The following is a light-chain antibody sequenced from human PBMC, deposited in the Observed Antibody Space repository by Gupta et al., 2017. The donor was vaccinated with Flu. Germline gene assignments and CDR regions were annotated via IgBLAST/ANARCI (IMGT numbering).Light chain of an antibody. V-gene: IGKV1-39*01. CDR3: QQSYSRRT. Sequence: DIKMTQSPPSLSASVGDSVTITCRASQSISCSLNWYQHKLGKAPKLLIYAASSLESGFPSRFSGSGSGTDFTLTISGLQPAVFETYYCQQSYSRRTFGQGTKVEI. CDR1: QSISCS. J-gene: IGKJ1*01. CDR2: AAS.